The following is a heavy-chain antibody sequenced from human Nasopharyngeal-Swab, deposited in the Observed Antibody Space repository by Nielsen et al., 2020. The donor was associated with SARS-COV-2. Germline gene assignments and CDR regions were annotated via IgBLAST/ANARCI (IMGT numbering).Heavy chain of an antibody. CDR2: IYSGGST. D-gene: IGHD6-13*01. CDR3: ARLGSSSWYANWFDP. J-gene: IGHJ5*02. Sequence: IRQPPGKGLEWVSVIYSGGSTCYADSVKGRFTISRDNSKNTLYLQMNSLRAEDTAVYYCARLGSSSWYANWFDPWGQGTLVTVSS. V-gene: IGHV3-53*01.